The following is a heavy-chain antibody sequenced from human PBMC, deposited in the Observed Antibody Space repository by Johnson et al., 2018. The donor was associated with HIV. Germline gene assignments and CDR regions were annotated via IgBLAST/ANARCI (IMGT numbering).Heavy chain of an antibody. CDR1: GLTFSSYG. J-gene: IGHJ3*01. CDR3: AKAKWGAAFDL. Sequence: VQLVESGGGVVQPGGSLRLSCAASGLTFSSYGMHWVRQAPGKGLEWVAVISYDGSNKYYADSVKGRFTISRDNSKNTLYLQMNSLRAEDTAVYYCAKAKWGAAFDLWGQGTLVIVSS. D-gene: IGHD1-26*01. V-gene: IGHV3-30*18. CDR2: ISYDGSNK.